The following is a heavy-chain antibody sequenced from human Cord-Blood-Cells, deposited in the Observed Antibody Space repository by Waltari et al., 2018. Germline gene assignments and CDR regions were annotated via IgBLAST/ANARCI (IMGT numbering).Heavy chain of an antibody. CDR1: GGSISSSSYY. V-gene: IGHV4-39*01. D-gene: IGHD5-18*01. Sequence: QLQLQESGPGLVKPSETLSLTCTVSGGSISSSSYYWGWIRQPPGKGLEWIGSIYYSGSTYYNPSLKSRVTISVDTSKNRFSLKLSSVTAADTAVYYCARSRGYSYGDAFDIWGQGTMVTVSS. CDR2: IYYSGST. CDR3: ARSRGYSYGDAFDI. J-gene: IGHJ3*02.